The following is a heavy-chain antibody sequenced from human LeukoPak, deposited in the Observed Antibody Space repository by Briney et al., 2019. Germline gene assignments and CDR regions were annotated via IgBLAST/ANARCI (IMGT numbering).Heavy chain of an antibody. J-gene: IGHJ4*02. V-gene: IGHV4-59*01. CDR1: GGSISNYY. CDR3: ARDDPNEYSSGWYFLNY. CDR2: IYYSGST. D-gene: IGHD6-19*01. Sequence: SETLSLTCTVSGGSISNYYWSWIRQPPGKGLEWIGYIYYSGSTNYNPSLKSRVTISVDTSKNQFSLKLSSVTAADTAVYYCARDDPNEYSSGWYFLNYWGQGTLVTVSS.